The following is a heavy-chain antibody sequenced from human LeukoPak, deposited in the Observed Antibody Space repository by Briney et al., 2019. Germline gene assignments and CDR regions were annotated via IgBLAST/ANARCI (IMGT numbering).Heavy chain of an antibody. CDR3: VAGMGNY. CDR1: GFTFSTYW. J-gene: IGHJ4*02. V-gene: IGHV3-74*01. D-gene: IGHD6-13*01. CDR2: INSDGNII. Sequence: GGSLRLSSAASGFTFSTYWMHWVRQVPGKGLVWVSRINSDGNIITYADSVKGRFTISRDNARNMVYLQMNSLRAEDTAVYYCVAGMGNYWGQGTLVPV.